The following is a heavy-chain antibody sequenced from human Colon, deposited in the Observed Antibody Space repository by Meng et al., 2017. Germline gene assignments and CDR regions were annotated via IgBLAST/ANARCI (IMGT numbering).Heavy chain of an antibody. D-gene: IGHD3-3*02. CDR1: GGSFSSYY. V-gene: IGHV4-34*01. CDR2: INHSGST. CDR3: ARLSGTLLDYHGMDV. Sequence: SETLSLTCAVYGGSFSSYYWSWIRQPPGKGLEWIGEINHSGSTNYNPSLKSGVTISVDTSKNQFSLKLISVPAADTAVYYCARLSGTLLDYHGMDVWGQGTTVTVSS. J-gene: IGHJ6*02.